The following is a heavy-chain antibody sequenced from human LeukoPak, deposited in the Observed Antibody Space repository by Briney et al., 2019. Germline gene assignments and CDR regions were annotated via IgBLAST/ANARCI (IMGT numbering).Heavy chain of an antibody. CDR3: ARLSYYYDVSGNLFDY. J-gene: IGHJ4*02. Sequence: PSETLSLTCTVSGGSISNESYYWGWIHQSPGTGLEWIGAIYYRGTTSYNPSLKSRAIISVDTSKNQFSLKLSSVTAADTALYYCARLSYYYDVSGNLFDYWGQGILVTISS. V-gene: IGHV4-39*01. CDR1: GGSISNESYY. D-gene: IGHD3-22*01. CDR2: IYYRGTT.